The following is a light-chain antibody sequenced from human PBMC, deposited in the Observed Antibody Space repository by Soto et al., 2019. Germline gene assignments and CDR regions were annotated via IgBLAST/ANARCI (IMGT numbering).Light chain of an antibody. CDR1: PSAGGD. CDR2: DAS. J-gene: IGKJ4*01. V-gene: IGKV3-11*01. CDR3: QQRSNWPST. Sequence: PGATATLSFRASPSAGGDLAWDRQNPGQAPRLLIYDASSRAAGAPARFSGSCSGTDFTLTISSLEPDYFAVYYCQQRSNWPSTFGGGTKVEIK.